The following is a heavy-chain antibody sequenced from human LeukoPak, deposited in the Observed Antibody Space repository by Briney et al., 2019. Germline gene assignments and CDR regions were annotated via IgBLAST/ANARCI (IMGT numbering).Heavy chain of an antibody. Sequence: GGSLRLSCAASGFPFITYWMHWVRQAPGKGLVWVSSINSDGSTTTYADSVKGRFTISRDNAKNMVYLQMNSLRAEDTAVYYCARAFGSGSQVINYFDFWGQGTLVTVSS. CDR3: ARAFGSGSQVINYFDF. J-gene: IGHJ4*02. D-gene: IGHD3-10*01. CDR1: GFPFITYW. V-gene: IGHV3-74*01. CDR2: INSDGSTT.